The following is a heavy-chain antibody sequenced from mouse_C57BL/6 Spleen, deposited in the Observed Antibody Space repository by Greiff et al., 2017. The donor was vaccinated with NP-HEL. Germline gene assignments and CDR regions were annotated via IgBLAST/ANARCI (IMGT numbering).Heavy chain of an antibody. V-gene: IGHV5-2*01. J-gene: IGHJ4*01. CDR3: ARDSSGYGYAMDY. CDR2: INSDGGST. Sequence: DVKLVESGGGLVQPGESLKLSCESNAYEFPSHDMSWVRKTPEKRLELVAAINSDGGSTYYPDTMERRFIISRDNTKKTLYLQMSSLRSEDTALYYCARDSSGYGYAMDYWGQGTSVTVSS. CDR1: AYEFPSHD. D-gene: IGHD3-2*02.